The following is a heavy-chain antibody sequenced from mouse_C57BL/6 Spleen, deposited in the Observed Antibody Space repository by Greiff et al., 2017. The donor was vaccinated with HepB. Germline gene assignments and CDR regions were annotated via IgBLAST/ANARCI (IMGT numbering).Heavy chain of an antibody. J-gene: IGHJ4*01. CDR1: GYTFTSYW. V-gene: IGHV1-64*01. D-gene: IGHD1-1*02. Sequence: QVQLQQPGAELVKPGASVKLSCKASGYTFTSYWMHWVKQRTGQGLEWIGMIHPNSGSPNYTEKFKSKATLTVDKSSNTAYMQLSSLTSEDSAVYYCARGGGYSGNGYAMDYWGPGTSVTVSS. CDR2: IHPNSGSP. CDR3: ARGGGYSGNGYAMDY.